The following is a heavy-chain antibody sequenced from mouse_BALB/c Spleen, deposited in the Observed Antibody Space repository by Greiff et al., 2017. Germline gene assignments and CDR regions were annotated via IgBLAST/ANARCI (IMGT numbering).Heavy chain of an antibody. D-gene: IGHD2-4*01. CDR3: ARYDYEGAWFAY. CDR1: GYTFTDYN. Sequence: EVKLQQSGPELVKPGASVKIPCKASGYTFTDYNMDWVKQSHGKSLEWIGDINPNNGGTIYNQKFKGKATLTVDKSSSTAYMELRSLTSEDTAVYYCARYDYEGAWFAYWGQGTLVTVSA. J-gene: IGHJ3*01. V-gene: IGHV1-18*01. CDR2: INPNNGGT.